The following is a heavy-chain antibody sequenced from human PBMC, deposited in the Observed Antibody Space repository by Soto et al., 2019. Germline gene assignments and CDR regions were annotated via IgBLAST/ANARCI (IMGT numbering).Heavy chain of an antibody. Sequence: EVQLVESGGGLVQPGGSLRLSCAASGFTFSSYSMNWVRQAPGKGLEWVSYISSSSSNIYYADSVKGRFTIARDNPKNSLYLQMNSLRAEDTAVYYCARDQFRGDYGDYGYWGQGTLVTVSS. J-gene: IGHJ4*02. D-gene: IGHD4-17*01. CDR3: ARDQFRGDYGDYGY. CDR2: ISSSSSNI. V-gene: IGHV3-48*01. CDR1: GFTFSSYS.